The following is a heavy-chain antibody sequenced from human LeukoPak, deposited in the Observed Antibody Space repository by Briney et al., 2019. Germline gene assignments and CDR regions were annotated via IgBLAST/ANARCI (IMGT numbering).Heavy chain of an antibody. V-gene: IGHV1-24*01. Sequence: GASVKVSCKVSGYTLTELSMHWVRQAPGKGLEWMGGFDPEDGETIYAQKFQGRVTMTEDTSTDTAYMELSSLRSEDAAVYYCATDKLDYYDSSGYYPFDYWGQGTLVTVSS. CDR2: FDPEDGET. J-gene: IGHJ4*02. D-gene: IGHD3-22*01. CDR3: ATDKLDYYDSSGYYPFDY. CDR1: GYTLTELS.